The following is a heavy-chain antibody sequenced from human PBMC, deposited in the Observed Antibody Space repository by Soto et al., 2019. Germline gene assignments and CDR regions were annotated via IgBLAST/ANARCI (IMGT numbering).Heavy chain of an antibody. D-gene: IGHD1-7*01. V-gene: IGHV3-21*01. CDR2: ISSSSSYI. Sequence: GGSLRLSCAASGFTFSSYSMNWVRQAPGKGLEWVSSISSSSSYIYYADSVKGRFTISRDNAKNSLYLQMNSLRAEDTAVYYCAREAGRELELPSPYYGMDVWGQGTTVTVSS. CDR1: GFTFSSYS. J-gene: IGHJ6*02. CDR3: AREAGRELELPSPYYGMDV.